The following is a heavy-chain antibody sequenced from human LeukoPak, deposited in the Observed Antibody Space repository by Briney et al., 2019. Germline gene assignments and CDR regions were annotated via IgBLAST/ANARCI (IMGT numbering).Heavy chain of an antibody. J-gene: IGHJ4*02. CDR2: MNPNSGNT. V-gene: IGHV1-8*01. CDR1: GYTFTSYD. Sequence: ASVKVSCKASGYTFTSYDINWVRQATGQGLEWMGWMNPNSGNTGYAQKFQGRVTMTRDTSLNTAYMELSGLRSDDTAIYYCARDHFYGSGSPSFAYWGQGTLVTVSS. D-gene: IGHD3-10*01. CDR3: ARDHFYGSGSPSFAY.